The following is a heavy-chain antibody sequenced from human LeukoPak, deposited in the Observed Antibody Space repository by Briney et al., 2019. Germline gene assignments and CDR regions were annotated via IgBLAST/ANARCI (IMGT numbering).Heavy chain of an antibody. D-gene: IGHD6-19*01. J-gene: IGHJ3*02. V-gene: IGHV3-23*01. Sequence: GGSLRLSCAASGFTFSSYAMSWVRQAPGKGLEWVSAISGSGGNTYYADSVKGRFTISRDNSKNTLYLQMNSLRAEDTAVYYCAKDREGGVAVAVEEGDGAFGIWGQGTMVTVSS. CDR3: AKDREGGVAVAVEEGDGAFGI. CDR1: GFTFSSYA. CDR2: ISGSGGNT.